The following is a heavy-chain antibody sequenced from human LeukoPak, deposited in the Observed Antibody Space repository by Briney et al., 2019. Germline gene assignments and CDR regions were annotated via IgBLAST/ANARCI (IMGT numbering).Heavy chain of an antibody. Sequence: GASVKVSCKASGFTFTSSAVQWVRQARGQRLEWIGWIVVVSGNTNYAQKFQERVTITRDMSTSTAYMELSSLRSEDTAVYYCARGSFIVGATIIDYWGQGTLVTVSS. CDR2: IVVVSGNT. CDR3: ARGSFIVGATIIDY. V-gene: IGHV1-58*01. D-gene: IGHD1-26*01. CDR1: GFTFTSSA. J-gene: IGHJ4*02.